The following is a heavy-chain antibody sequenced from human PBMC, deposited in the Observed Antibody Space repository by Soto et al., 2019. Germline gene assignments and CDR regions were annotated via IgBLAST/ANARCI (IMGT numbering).Heavy chain of an antibody. V-gene: IGHV1-3*01. D-gene: IGHD2-15*01. CDR2: INAGNGNT. J-gene: IGHJ4*02. Sequence: QVQLVQSGAEVKKPGASVKVSCKASGYTFTSYAMHWVRQAPGQRLEWMGWINAGNGNTKYSQKFQGRVTVTKDTSASTAYMELSSLRSEDTAVYSCARDLGGWPDYWGQGTLVTVSS. CDR3: ARDLGGWPDY. CDR1: GYTFTSYA.